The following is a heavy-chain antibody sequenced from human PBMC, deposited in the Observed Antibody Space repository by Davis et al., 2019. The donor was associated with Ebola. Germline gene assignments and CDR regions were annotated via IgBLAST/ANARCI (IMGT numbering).Heavy chain of an antibody. V-gene: IGHV1-18*01. CDR1: GYTFTSYG. CDR2: ISAYNGNT. D-gene: IGHD3-22*01. J-gene: IGHJ4*02. CDR3: ARRGYYDSSGYYPDFDY. Sequence: ASVKVSCKASGYTFTSYGISWVRQAPGQGLEWMGWISAYNGNTNYAQKLQGRVTMATDTSTSTAYMELRSLRSDDTAVYYCARRGYYDSSGYYPDFDYWGQGTLVTVSS.